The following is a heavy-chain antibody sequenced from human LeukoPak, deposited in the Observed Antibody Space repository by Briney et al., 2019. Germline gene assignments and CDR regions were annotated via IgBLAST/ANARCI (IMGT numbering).Heavy chain of an antibody. J-gene: IGHJ4*02. CDR1: GFTVSGNY. CDR3: ARALSSGSYYNNYFDY. CDR2: IYSGGST. V-gene: IGHV3-66*01. Sequence: GGSLRLSCAASGFTVSGNYMSWVRQAPGKGLEWVSVIYSGGSTYYADSVKGRFTISRDNSKNTLYLQMNSLRAEDTAVYYCARALSSGSYYNNYFDYWGQGTLVTVSS. D-gene: IGHD3-10*01.